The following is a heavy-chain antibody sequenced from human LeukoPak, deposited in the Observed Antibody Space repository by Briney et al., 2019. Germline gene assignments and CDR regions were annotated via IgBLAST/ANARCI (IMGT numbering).Heavy chain of an antibody. V-gene: IGHV1-69*05. CDR1: GGTFSSYA. J-gene: IGHJ4*02. CDR2: IIPIFGTA. CDR3: ASSRDGYNFDY. Sequence: GASVKVSCKASGGTFSSYAISWVRQAPGQRLEWMGRIIPIFGTANYAQKFQGRVTITTDESTSTAYMELSSLRSEDTAVYYCASSRDGYNFDYWGQGTPVTVSS. D-gene: IGHD5-24*01.